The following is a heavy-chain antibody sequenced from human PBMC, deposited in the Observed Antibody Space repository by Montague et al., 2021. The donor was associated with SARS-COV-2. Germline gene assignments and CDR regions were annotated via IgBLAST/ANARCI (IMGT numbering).Heavy chain of an antibody. CDR1: GFTLSSYE. CDR2: ISSSGGTT. D-gene: IGHD3-22*01. J-gene: IGHJ3*02. CDR3: ARESRITMLVVVITYAFDI. V-gene: IGHV3-48*03. Sequence: SLRLSCAASGFTLSSYEMNWVRQAPGKGLEWVSYISSSGGTTFYADSVRGRFTISRDNAKNSLYLQMNSLRAEDTAVYYCARESRITMLVVVITYAFDIWDQGKMVTVSS.